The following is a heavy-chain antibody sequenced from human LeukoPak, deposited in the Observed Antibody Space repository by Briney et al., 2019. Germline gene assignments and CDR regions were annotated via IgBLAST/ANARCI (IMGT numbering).Heavy chain of an antibody. CDR3: ARLRSGWDFDY. Sequence: GESQKMCCKGYGYSFTSYWIGWVRQMPGKGLEWMGIISPGDSDTRYSPSFQGQVRISADKSISTAYLQWSSVKASDTAMYYCARLRSGWDFDYWGQGSLVTVSS. J-gene: IGHJ4*02. CDR1: GYSFTSYW. CDR2: ISPGDSDT. V-gene: IGHV5-51*01. D-gene: IGHD6-19*01.